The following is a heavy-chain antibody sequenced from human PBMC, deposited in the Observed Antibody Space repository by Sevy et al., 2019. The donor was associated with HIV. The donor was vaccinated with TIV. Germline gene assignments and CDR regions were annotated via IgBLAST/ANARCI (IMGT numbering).Heavy chain of an antibody. J-gene: IGHJ4*02. D-gene: IGHD3-10*01. CDR3: AEGPLWFGELLS. V-gene: IGHV1-69*13. CDR2: IIPIFGTA. Sequence: ASVKVSCKASGGTFSSYAISWVRQAPGQGLEWRGRIIPIFGTANYAQKFQGRVTITADESTSTAYMELSSLRSEDTAVYYCAEGPLWFGELLSWGQGTLVTVSS. CDR1: GGTFSSYA.